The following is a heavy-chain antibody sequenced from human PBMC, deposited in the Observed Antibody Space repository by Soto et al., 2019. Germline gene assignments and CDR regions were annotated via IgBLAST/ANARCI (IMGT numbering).Heavy chain of an antibody. D-gene: IGHD3-22*01. J-gene: IGHJ4*02. Sequence: EVQLVESGGGFVKPGGSLRLSCAASELTFSDAWMTWVRQAPGKGLEWVRHIKSKTTGGTTDYAAPVKGRFTISRDDSIDTLYLQMDSLKVEDAGIYYCATEFYSNGYNFWGQGTLVIVSS. CDR3: ATEFYSNGYNF. V-gene: IGHV3-15*01. CDR2: IKSKTTGGTT. CDR1: ELTFSDAW.